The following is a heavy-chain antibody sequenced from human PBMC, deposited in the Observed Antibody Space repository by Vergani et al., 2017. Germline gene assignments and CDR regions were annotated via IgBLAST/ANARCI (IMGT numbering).Heavy chain of an antibody. CDR3: ARDLLLRRSSSCY. V-gene: IGHV3-7*01. D-gene: IGHD6-6*01. Sequence: EVQLVESGGGLVQSGGSLRLSCAASGFTLSTYWMTWVRQAPGKGLEWVASIKQDGNEKDYVDSVKGRFIISRDNARNSLYLQMNSLRVEDTAVYYCARDLLLRRSSSCYWGQGTLVTVSS. CDR1: GFTLSTYW. CDR2: IKQDGNEK. J-gene: IGHJ4*02.